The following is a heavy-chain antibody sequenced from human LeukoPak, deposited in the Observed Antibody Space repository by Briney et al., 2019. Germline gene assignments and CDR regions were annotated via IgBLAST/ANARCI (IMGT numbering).Heavy chain of an antibody. D-gene: IGHD1-26*01. V-gene: IGHV3-30*18. CDR2: ISYDGSNK. CDR3: AKDPTVGATGCDY. CDR1: GFTFRSYG. Sequence: PGGSLRLSCAASGFTFRSYGMHWVRQAPGKGLEWVAVISYDGSNKYYADSVKGRFTISRDNSKNTLYLQMNSLRAEDTAVYYCAKDPTVGATGCDYWGQGTLVTVSS. J-gene: IGHJ4*02.